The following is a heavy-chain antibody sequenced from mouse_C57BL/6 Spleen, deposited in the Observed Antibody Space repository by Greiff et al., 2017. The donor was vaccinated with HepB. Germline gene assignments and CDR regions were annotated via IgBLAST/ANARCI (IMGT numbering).Heavy chain of an antibody. V-gene: IGHV1-52*01. J-gene: IGHJ3*01. D-gene: IGHD2-5*01. CDR1: GYTFTSYC. Sequence: QVQLQQPGAELVRPGSSVKLSCKASGYTFTSYCMHWVKQRPIQGLEWIGKIDPSDSDTHYNQKFKDKATMTVDTSSNTASMQLSSLASEDAAVYSCAIPGVYSNYEFAYWGQGTLVTVSA. CDR3: AIPGVYSNYEFAY. CDR2: IDPSDSDT.